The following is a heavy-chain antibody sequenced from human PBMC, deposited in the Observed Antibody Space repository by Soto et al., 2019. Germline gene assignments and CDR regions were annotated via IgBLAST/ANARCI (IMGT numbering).Heavy chain of an antibody. V-gene: IGHV4-34*01. Sequence: PSETLSLTCAVYGGSFSGYYWSWIRQPPGKGLEWIGEINHSGSTNYNPSLKSRVTISVDTSKNQFSLKLSSVTAADTAVYYCARGVVNAFDIWGQGTMVTVSS. D-gene: IGHD3-22*01. CDR1: GGSFSGYY. J-gene: IGHJ3*02. CDR3: ARGVVNAFDI. CDR2: INHSGST.